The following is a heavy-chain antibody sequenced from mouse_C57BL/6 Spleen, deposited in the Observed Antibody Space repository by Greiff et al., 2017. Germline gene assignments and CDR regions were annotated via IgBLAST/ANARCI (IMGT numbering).Heavy chain of an antibody. J-gene: IGHJ1*03. CDR3: ASPLLDWYFDV. Sequence: VQLQQSGPELVKPGASVKISCKASGYAFSSSWMNWVKQRPGKGLEWIGRIYPGDGDTNYNGKFKGKATLTADKSSSTAYMQLSSLTSEDSAVYFCASPLLDWYFDVWGTGTTVTVSS. CDR1: GYAFSSSW. D-gene: IGHD2-1*01. V-gene: IGHV1-82*01. CDR2: IYPGDGDT.